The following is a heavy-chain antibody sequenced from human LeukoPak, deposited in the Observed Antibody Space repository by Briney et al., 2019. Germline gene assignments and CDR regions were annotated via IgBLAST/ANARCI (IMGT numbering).Heavy chain of an antibody. D-gene: IGHD6-13*01. CDR2: INWDGTNT. Sequence: GGSLRLSCEDSGSTFDDYGMSWVRQAPGKGLEWLCGINWDGTNTHYADSVKGRFTISRDNAKNSLFLQMSSLRVEDTALYYCVRGVSSNWYSFNFWGQGTLVTVTS. CDR1: GSTFDDYG. J-gene: IGHJ4*02. V-gene: IGHV3-20*04. CDR3: VRGVSSNWYSFNF.